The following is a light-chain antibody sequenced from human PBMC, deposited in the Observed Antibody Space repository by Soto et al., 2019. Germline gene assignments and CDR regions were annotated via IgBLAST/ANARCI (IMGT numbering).Light chain of an antibody. Sequence: EIVLTQSPATLALSPGERATLSSRASQSVSSYLAWYQQKPGQAPRLLISDASNRATGIPVRFSGSGFGTDFTLTISSLEAEDSAVYYCQQRSNWPSITFGQGTRLEIK. CDR2: DAS. CDR3: QQRSNWPSIT. CDR1: QSVSSY. V-gene: IGKV3-11*01. J-gene: IGKJ5*01.